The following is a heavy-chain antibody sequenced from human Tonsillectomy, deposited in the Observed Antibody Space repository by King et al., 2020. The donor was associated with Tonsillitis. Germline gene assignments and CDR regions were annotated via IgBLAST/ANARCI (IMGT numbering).Heavy chain of an antibody. CDR1: RFTFSDYY. V-gene: IGHV3-11*04. CDR2: ISSTGSTI. J-gene: IGHJ3*02. Sequence: VQLVESGGGLVKPGGSLRLSCAASRFTFSDYYMSWIRQAPGKGLEWLAYISSTGSTIYYADSVEGRFTISRDNSKNSLYLQKNSLRAEDTAVYYCASRLNRKYGYVRDTFDIWGQGTMVTVSS. CDR3: ASRLNRKYGYVRDTFDI. D-gene: IGHD3-10*02.